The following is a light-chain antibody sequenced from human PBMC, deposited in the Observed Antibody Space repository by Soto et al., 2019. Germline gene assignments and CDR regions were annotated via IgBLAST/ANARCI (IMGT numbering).Light chain of an antibody. V-gene: IGKV1-5*01. CDR3: QQYSTNTWT. J-gene: IGKJ1*01. Sequence: DIQMTQSPSTLSASVGDRVTITCRASQSISTSLTWYQQKPGKAPKLLIYDASSLESGVPSRFSGSGSGTEFTVTISSLQPDDFATYYCQQYSTNTWTFGQGTKVDIK. CDR2: DAS. CDR1: QSISTS.